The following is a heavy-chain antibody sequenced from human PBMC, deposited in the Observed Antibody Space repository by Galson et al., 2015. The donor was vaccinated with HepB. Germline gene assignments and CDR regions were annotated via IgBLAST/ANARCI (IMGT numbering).Heavy chain of an antibody. Sequence: SLRLSCAASGFTFTNYAIHWVRQAPGKGLEWVTFTSYDGTTKGYADSVKGRFTISRDNSENTVYPQMSSLRAEDTAIYYCAKGGGDFWSGPLFDPWGQGTLVTVSS. D-gene: IGHD3-3*01. CDR3: AKGGGDFWSGPLFDP. CDR1: GFTFTNYA. V-gene: IGHV3-30-3*01. J-gene: IGHJ5*02. CDR2: TSYDGTTK.